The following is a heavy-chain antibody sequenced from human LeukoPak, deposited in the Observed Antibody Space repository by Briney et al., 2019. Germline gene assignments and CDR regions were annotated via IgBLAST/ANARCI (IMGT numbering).Heavy chain of an antibody. V-gene: IGHV4-38-2*02. CDR3: ARQHYYYYYMDV. Sequence: PSGTLSLTCTVSGYSISSGYYWGWIRQPPGKGLEWIGSIYHSGSTYYNPSLKSRVTISVDTSKNQFSLKLSSVTAADTAVYYCARQHYYYYYMDVWGKGTTVTVSS. CDR1: GYSISSGYY. J-gene: IGHJ6*03. CDR2: IYHSGST.